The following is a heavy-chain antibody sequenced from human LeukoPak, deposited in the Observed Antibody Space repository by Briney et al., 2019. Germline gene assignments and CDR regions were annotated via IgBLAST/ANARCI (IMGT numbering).Heavy chain of an antibody. D-gene: IGHD3-16*01. J-gene: IGHJ3*02. Sequence: SGGSLRLSCAASGFTFSSYYWSWIRQPPGKGLEWIGYIYYIGSTNYNPSLKSRVTISVGTSKNQFSLKLNSVTTADTAVYYCARDVSITGYAFDIWGQGTMVTVSS. CDR3: ARDVSITGYAFDI. CDR1: GFTFSSYY. V-gene: IGHV4-59*01. CDR2: IYYIGST.